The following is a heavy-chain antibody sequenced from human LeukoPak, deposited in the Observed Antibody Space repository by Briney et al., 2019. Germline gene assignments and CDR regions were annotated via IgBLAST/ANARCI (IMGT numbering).Heavy chain of an antibody. D-gene: IGHD2-15*01. V-gene: IGHV3-73*01. J-gene: IGHJ4*02. CDR1: GFTFSGST. CDR2: IRSKTSSYAT. CDR3: TVNYCSGGSCYML. Sequence: GGSLRLSCAASGFTFSGSTMHWVRQASGKGLEWVGRIRSKTSSYATAYTASVKGRFTISRDDSKNTAYLQMNSLKTEDTAVYYCTVNYCSGGSCYMLWCQGTLVTVSS.